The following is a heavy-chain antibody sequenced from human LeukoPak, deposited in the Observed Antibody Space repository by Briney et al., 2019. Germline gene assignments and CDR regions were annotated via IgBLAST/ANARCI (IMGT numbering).Heavy chain of an antibody. CDR2: INHSGST. CDR3: ARGMSSWVDY. Sequence: SETLSLTCAVYGGSFSGYYWSWIRQPPGKGLEWTGEINHSGSTNYNPSLKSRVTISVDTSKNQFSLKLSSVTAADTAVYYCARGMSSWVDYWGQGTLVTVSS. J-gene: IGHJ4*02. CDR1: GGSFSGYY. D-gene: IGHD2-2*01. V-gene: IGHV4-34*01.